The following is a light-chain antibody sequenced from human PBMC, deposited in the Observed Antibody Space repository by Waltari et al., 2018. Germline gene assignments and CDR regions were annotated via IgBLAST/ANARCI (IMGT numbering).Light chain of an antibody. V-gene: IGKV3-20*01. Sequence: EIVLTQSPGTLSLSPGERATLSCRASQSVSSSYLAWYQQKPGQAPRLLSYDTAGRATGIPDRFSGSGSGTDFTLTISRLEPEDFAVYYCQQYGSSPLTFGGGTKVEIK. CDR3: QQYGSSPLT. J-gene: IGKJ4*01. CDR2: DTA. CDR1: QSVSSSY.